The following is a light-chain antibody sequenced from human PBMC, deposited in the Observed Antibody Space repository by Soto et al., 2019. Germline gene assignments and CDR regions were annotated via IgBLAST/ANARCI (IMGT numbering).Light chain of an antibody. Sequence: DVQLTQSPSTLSASVGDRLAITCQASQSIFNYLNWFQHRPGTAPQLLISDAPHLEPGVPSRFSGQSSGTDFSLIITILPAEDFATYYCEQYEDVPLSFGGGTRVEV. CDR2: DAP. CDR3: EQYEDVPLS. CDR1: QSIFNY. J-gene: IGKJ4*01. V-gene: IGKV1-33*01.